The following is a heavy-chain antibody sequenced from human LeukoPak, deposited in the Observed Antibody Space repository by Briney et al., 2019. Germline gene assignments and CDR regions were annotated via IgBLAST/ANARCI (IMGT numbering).Heavy chain of an antibody. V-gene: IGHV3-23*01. D-gene: IGHD6-13*01. CDR1: GLSFTNYA. Sequence: GGSLRLSFEAFGLSFTNYAMVLGRQAPGEGVEGISTLAGYGGAYYADSGEGRFIISRDISKNTMLLQMYSLRAEDTAVYYCAKGAAAGKVDWFDPWGQGTLVTVSS. CDR3: AKGAAAGKVDWFDP. J-gene: IGHJ5*02. CDR2: LAGYGGA.